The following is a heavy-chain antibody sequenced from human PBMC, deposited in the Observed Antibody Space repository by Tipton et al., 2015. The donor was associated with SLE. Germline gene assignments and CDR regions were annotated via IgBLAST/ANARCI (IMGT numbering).Heavy chain of an antibody. CDR3: ATNGHGETYEFFTEYLRH. D-gene: IGHD5-12*01. CDR1: GGFISSYY. CDR2: INYSGST. J-gene: IGHJ1*01. V-gene: IGHV4-59*08. Sequence: TLSLTCTVSGGFISSYYWSWIRQTPGKGLEWIGYINYSGSTTYNPSLKSRVSISVDTSNNEFSLKLNSVTAADTAVYYCATNGHGETYEFFTEYLRHWGQGTLVTVSS.